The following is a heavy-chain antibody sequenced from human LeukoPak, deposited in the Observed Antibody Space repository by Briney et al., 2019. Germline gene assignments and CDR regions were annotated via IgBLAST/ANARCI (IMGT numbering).Heavy chain of an antibody. CDR2: ISGSGSTI. CDR3: ARGVMNGMDV. J-gene: IGHJ6*02. CDR1: GFTLTDYY. Sequence: TGGSLRLSCAASGFTLTDYYMSWIRQAPGKGLEWVSYISGSGSTIYYADSVKGRFTISRDNAKNSLYLQMNSLRAEDTAVYYCARGVMNGMDVWGQGTTVTVSS. D-gene: IGHD2-8*01. V-gene: IGHV3-11*01.